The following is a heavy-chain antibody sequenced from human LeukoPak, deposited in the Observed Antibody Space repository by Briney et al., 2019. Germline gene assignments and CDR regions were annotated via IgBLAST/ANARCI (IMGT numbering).Heavy chain of an antibody. CDR3: ARARGYCAADCSRYAFDY. D-gene: IGHD2-21*02. CDR2: ISNSGRNT. Sequence: GGSLTLSCAASGFTFSSYTMSWVRQAPGKGLEGVSTISNSGRNTFYTDSVKGRFTISRDDSKNILCLQMNGLRAGATAVYSCARARGYCAADCSRYAFDYWGQGTLVTVSS. CDR1: GFTFSSYT. J-gene: IGHJ4*02. V-gene: IGHV3-23*01.